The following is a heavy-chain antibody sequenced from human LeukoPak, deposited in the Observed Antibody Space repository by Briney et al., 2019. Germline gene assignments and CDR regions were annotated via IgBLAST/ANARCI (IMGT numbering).Heavy chain of an antibody. CDR3: AKDSDIAVAGSDDALDV. CDR1: GFTFSSYG. V-gene: IGHV3-30*18. D-gene: IGHD6-19*01. J-gene: IGHJ3*01. CDR2: ISFDGSIE. Sequence: PGKSLRLSCAASGFTFSSYGTHWVRQTPGKGLEWVALISFDGSIEYYADSVKGRFTISRDNSKNTLFLQMNSLRPEDTAVYYCAKDSDIAVAGSDDALDVWGQGTMVTVSS.